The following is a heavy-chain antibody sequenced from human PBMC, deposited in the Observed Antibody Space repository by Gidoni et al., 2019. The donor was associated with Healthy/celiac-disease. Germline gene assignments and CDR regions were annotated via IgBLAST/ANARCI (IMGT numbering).Heavy chain of an antibody. CDR2: IYSGGST. V-gene: IGHV3-53*04. CDR3: ARVGSGYYFDY. Sequence: EVQLVESGGGLVQPGGSLRLSCAASGFTVSSNYMSWVRQAPGKGLEWVSVIYSGGSTYYADSVKGRFTISRHNSKNTLYIQMNSLRAEDTAVYYCARVGSGYYFDYWGQGTLVTVSS. CDR1: GFTVSSNY. D-gene: IGHD3-3*01. J-gene: IGHJ4*02.